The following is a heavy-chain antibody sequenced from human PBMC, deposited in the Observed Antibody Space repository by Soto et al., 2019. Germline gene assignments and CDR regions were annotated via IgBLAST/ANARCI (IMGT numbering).Heavy chain of an antibody. D-gene: IGHD2-15*01. J-gene: IGHJ4*02. CDR1: GFTFSSYW. V-gene: IGHV3-74*01. CDR3: ARLGRWSGLYYFDY. Sequence: GGSLRLSCAASGFTFSSYWMHWVRQAPGKGLVWVSRINSDGSSTSYADSVKGRFTISRDNAKNTLYLQMNSLRAEDTAVYYCARLGRWSGLYYFDYWGQGTLVTVSS. CDR2: INSDGSST.